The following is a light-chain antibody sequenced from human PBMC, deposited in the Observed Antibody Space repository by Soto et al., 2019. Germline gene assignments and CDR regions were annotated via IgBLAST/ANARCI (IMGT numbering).Light chain of an antibody. J-gene: IGKJ2*01. Sequence: EIVMTQSPATLSGSPGERATLSCRASQSVSSNLAWYQQKPGQAPRLLIYGASTRATGIPARFSGSGSGAEFTLSISSLQSEDFAVYYCQQYNKWPPAYTFGQGTKLEIK. CDR3: QQYNKWPPAYT. V-gene: IGKV3-15*01. CDR1: QSVSSN. CDR2: GAS.